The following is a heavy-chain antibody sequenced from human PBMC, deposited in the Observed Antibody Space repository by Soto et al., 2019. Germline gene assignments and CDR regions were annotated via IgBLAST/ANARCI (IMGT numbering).Heavy chain of an antibody. CDR1: GYTFTGYY. CDR3: AREMVGATNYYYYGMDV. D-gene: IGHD1-26*01. CDR2: INPNSGGT. Sequence: ASVKVSCKASGYTFTGYYMHWVRQAPGQGLEWMGWINPNSGGTNYAQKFQGRVTMTRDTSISTAYMELSRLRSDDTAVYYCAREMVGATNYYYYGMDVWGQGTTVTVSS. V-gene: IGHV1-2*02. J-gene: IGHJ6*02.